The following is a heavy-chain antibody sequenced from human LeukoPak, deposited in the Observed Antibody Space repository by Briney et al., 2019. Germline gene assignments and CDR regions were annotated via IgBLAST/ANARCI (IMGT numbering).Heavy chain of an antibody. J-gene: IGHJ1*01. CDR1: GFTFSSYW. Sequence: PGGSLRLSCAASGFTFSSYWMSWVRQAPGKGLEGVANIKQDGREKYYVDSVKGRFTISRDNAKNSLYLQMNSLRAEDTAVYYCARDGLITMVRGVIITSHEYFQHWGQGTLVTVSS. D-gene: IGHD3-10*01. CDR3: ARDGLITMVRGVIITSHEYFQH. CDR2: IKQDGREK. V-gene: IGHV3-7*01.